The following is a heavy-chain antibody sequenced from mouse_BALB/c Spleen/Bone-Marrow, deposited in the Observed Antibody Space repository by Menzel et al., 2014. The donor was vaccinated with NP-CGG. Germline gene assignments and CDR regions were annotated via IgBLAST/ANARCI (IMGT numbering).Heavy chain of an antibody. CDR3: ATYYRYDRRFAY. CDR2: IDPANGNT. V-gene: IGHV14-3*02. CDR1: GFNINDTY. D-gene: IGHD2-14*01. Sequence: EVQVVESGAELVKPGASVKLSCTASGFNINDTYMHWVKQRPEQGLEWIGRIDPANGNTKYDPKFQGKATITADTSSNTAYLQLSSLTSEDTAVYYCATYYRYDRRFAYWGQGTLVTVSA. J-gene: IGHJ3*01.